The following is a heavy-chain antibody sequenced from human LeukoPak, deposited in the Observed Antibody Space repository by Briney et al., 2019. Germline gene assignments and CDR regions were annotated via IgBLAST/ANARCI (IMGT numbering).Heavy chain of an antibody. J-gene: IGHJ4*02. Sequence: SVKVSCKASGGTFSSSAISWVRQAPGQGLEWMGRIIPILGIANYAQKFQGRVTITADKSTSTVYMELSSLRSEDTAVYYCARASPVSDSAADYWGQGTVVTVSS. V-gene: IGHV1-69*04. D-gene: IGHD1-26*01. CDR3: ARASPVSDSAADY. CDR1: GGTFSSSA. CDR2: IIPILGIA.